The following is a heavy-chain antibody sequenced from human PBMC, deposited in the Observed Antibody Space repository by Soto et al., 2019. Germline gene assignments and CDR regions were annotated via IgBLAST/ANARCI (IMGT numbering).Heavy chain of an antibody. Sequence: QVQLVESGGGVVQPGRSLRLSCAASGFTFSSYAMHWVRQAPGKGLEWVAAISYDGPNQYYGDSVKGRFTISRDNSRNMLYLQMDSLRDEDTALYYCAKVEERWDLTLHYDSWGQETLVTVSS. CDR1: GFTFSSYA. CDR3: AKVEERWDLTLHYDS. CDR2: ISYDGPNQ. D-gene: IGHD1-26*01. J-gene: IGHJ4*02. V-gene: IGHV3-30*18.